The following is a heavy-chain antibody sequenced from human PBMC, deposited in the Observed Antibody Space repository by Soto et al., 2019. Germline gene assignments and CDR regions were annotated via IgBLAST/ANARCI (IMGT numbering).Heavy chain of an antibody. CDR3: ARDIGTVRYDYYYGMDV. V-gene: IGHV3-53*01. CDR2: IYSGGST. CDR1: GFTVSSNY. J-gene: IGHJ6*02. Sequence: GGSLRLSCAASGFTVSSNYMSWVRQAPGKGLEWVSVIYSGGSTYYADSVKGRFTISRDNSKNTLYLQMNSLRAEDTAVYYCARDIGTVRYDYYYGMDVWGQGTTVTVSS. D-gene: IGHD4-17*01.